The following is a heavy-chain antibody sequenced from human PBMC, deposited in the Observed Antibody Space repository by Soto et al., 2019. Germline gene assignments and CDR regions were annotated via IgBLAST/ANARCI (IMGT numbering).Heavy chain of an antibody. D-gene: IGHD3-3*01. CDR3: SRARYYDFWSGYYNDY. CDR2: INPSGGST. Sequence: ASVKVSCKSSGYTFTSYYMHWARQAPGQGLEWMGIINPSGGSTSYAQKFQGRVTMTRDTSTSTVYMELSSLRSEDTAVYYCSRARYYDFWSGYYNDYWGQGTLVTVSS. J-gene: IGHJ4*02. CDR1: GYTFTSYY. V-gene: IGHV1-46*01.